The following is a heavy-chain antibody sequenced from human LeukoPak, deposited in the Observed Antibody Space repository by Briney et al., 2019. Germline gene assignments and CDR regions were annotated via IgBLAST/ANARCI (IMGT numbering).Heavy chain of an antibody. D-gene: IGHD2-15*01. Sequence: PGGSLRLSCAASGFTFSGNWMHWVRQAPGKGLKWISRIDNDGSSTVYADFAEGRFTISRENAENTLYLQMSSLRVEDTAVYYCVRGWFGPDYWGQGTLVTVSS. J-gene: IGHJ4*02. CDR1: GFTFSGNW. CDR2: IDNDGSST. CDR3: VRGWFGPDY. V-gene: IGHV3-74*01.